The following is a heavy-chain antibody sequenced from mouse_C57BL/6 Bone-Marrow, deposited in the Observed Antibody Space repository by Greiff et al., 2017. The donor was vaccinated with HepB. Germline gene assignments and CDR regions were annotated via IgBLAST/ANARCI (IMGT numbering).Heavy chain of an antibody. J-gene: IGHJ4*01. CDR2: ISNGGGST. CDR3: ARQNYGSSYYPYAMDY. Sequence: EVQLVESGGGLVQPGGSLKLSCAASGFTFSDYYMYWVRQTPEKRLEWVAYISNGGGSTYYPDTVKGRFTISRDNAKNTLYLQMSRLKSEDTAMYYCARQNYGSSYYPYAMDYWGQGTSVTVSS. D-gene: IGHD1-1*01. V-gene: IGHV5-12*01. CDR1: GFTFSDYY.